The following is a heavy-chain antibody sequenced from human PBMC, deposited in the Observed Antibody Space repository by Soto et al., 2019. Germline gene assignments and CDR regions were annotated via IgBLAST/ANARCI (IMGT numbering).Heavy chain of an antibody. CDR3: HGYGY. CDR1: GFSVTANY. Sequence: EVQVVESGGGLIQPGGSLRLSCEVSGFSVTANYMSWVRQAPGKGLEWVSVIYSGGSTYYIDSVKGRFSISRDISKNTLYLQMNSRRAEDTAVYYCHGYGYWGQGTLVPVS. V-gene: IGHV3-53*01. J-gene: IGHJ4*02. CDR2: IYSGGST. D-gene: IGHD5-12*01.